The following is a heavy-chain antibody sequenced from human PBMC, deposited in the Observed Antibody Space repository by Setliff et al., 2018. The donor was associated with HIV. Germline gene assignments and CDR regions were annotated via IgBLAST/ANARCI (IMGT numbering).Heavy chain of an antibody. CDR1: GGSVNGHY. V-gene: IGHV4-59*08. Sequence: SETLSLTCTVSGGSVNGHYWNWIRLTPGKGLEWVGSIYYSGSTSYSPSLKSRVTISVDTSKNQFSLTLTSVTAADTAVYYCARQQHSSDLKIWNYWGQGTLVTVSS. CDR3: ARQQHSSDLKIWNY. CDR2: IYYSGST. D-gene: IGHD6-19*01. J-gene: IGHJ4*02.